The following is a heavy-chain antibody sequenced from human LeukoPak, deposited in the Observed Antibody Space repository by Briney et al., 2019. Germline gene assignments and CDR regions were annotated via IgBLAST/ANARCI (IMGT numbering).Heavy chain of an antibody. CDR1: GFTFSSYS. Sequence: GGSLRLSCAASGFTFSSYSMNWVRQAPGKGLEWVSSISSSSSYIYYADSVKGRFTISRDNAKNSLYLQMNSLRAEDTAVYYCARGTIAAAGYYYFDYWGQGTQVTVSS. V-gene: IGHV3-21*01. CDR3: ARGTIAAAGYYYFDY. J-gene: IGHJ4*02. D-gene: IGHD6-13*01. CDR2: ISSSSSYI.